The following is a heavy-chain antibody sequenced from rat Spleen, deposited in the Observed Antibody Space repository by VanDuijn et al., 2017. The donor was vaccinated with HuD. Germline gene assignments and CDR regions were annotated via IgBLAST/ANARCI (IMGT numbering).Heavy chain of an antibody. D-gene: IGHD1-9*01. V-gene: IGHV5-7*01. Sequence: EVQLVESNGGLVQPGRSLKLSCAASGFTFNDHFMAWVRQAPKKGLEWVAYISYNGGSTYYRDSVKGRFTISRDNAKSTLSLQMDSLRSEDTATYYCARRHYGYTDYFDYWGQGVMVTVSS. CDR2: ISYNGGST. J-gene: IGHJ2*01. CDR3: ARRHYGYTDYFDY. CDR1: GFTFNDHF.